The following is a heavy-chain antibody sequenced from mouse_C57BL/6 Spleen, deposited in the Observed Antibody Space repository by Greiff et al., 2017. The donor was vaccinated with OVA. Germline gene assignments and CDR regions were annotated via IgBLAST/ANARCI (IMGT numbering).Heavy chain of an antibody. CDR1: GYTFTSYW. D-gene: IGHD1-1*01. CDR2: IDPSDSYT. V-gene: IGHV1-69*01. CDR3: ARGYGSSYVRFAY. Sequence: VQLQQPGAELVMPGASVKLSCKASGYTFTSYWMHWVKQRPGQGLEWIGEIDPSDSYTNYNQKFKGKSTLTVDKSSSTAYMQLSSLTSEDSAVYYCARGYGSSYVRFAYGGQGTLVTVSA. J-gene: IGHJ3*01.